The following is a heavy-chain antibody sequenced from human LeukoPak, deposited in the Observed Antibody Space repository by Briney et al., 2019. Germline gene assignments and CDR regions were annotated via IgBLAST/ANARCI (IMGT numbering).Heavy chain of an antibody. CDR3: ARDKLWFGELLYGMDV. D-gene: IGHD3-10*01. J-gene: IGHJ6*02. V-gene: IGHV3-23*01. Sequence: GGSLRLSCAASGFTFSSYAMSWVRQAPGKGLGWVSAISGSGGSTYYADSVKGRFTISRDNSKNTLYLQMNSLRAEDTAVYYCARDKLWFGELLYGMDVWGQGTTVTVSS. CDR1: GFTFSSYA. CDR2: ISGSGGST.